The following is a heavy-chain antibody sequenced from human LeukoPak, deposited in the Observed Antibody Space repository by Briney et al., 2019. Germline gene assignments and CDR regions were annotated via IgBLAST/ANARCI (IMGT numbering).Heavy chain of an antibody. CDR1: GYTLTELS. CDR3: ATGSYYYGSGSPYYYGMDV. V-gene: IGHV1-24*01. J-gene: IGHJ6*02. D-gene: IGHD3-10*01. CDR2: FDPEDGET. Sequence: GASVKVSCKVSGYTLTELSMHWVRQAPGKGLEWMGGFDPEDGETIYAQKFQGRVTMTEDTSTDTANMELSSLRSEDTAVYYCATGSYYYGSGSPYYYGMDVWGQGTTVTVSS.